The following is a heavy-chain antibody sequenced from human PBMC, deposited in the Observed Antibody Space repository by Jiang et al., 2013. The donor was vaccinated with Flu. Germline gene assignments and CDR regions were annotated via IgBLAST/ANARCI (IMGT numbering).Heavy chain of an antibody. CDR3: ARDQSWGPQSYYYGMDV. D-gene: IGHD1-26*01. V-gene: IGHV1-2*04. CDR2: INPNSGGT. CDR1: GYTFTGYY. J-gene: IGHJ6*02. Sequence: KASGYTFTGYYMHWVRQAPGQGLEWMGWINPNSGGTNYAQKFQGWVTMTRDTSISTAYMELSRLRSDDTAVYYCARDQSWGPQSYYYGMDVWGQGTTVTVSS.